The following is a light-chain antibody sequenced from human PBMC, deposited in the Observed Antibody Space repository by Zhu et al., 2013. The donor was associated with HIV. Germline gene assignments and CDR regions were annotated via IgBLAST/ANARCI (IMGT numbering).Light chain of an antibody. Sequence: DIQLTQSPSFLSGSVEDTVRITCRASQGINTYLAWYQQKPGKAPQLLIYSASSLHSGVPSRFSGSGSGTDFTLTISSLQPEDFATYFCQQTYSTPPVTFGGGTKVEI. CDR1: QGINTY. J-gene: IGKJ4*01. CDR3: QQTYSTPPVT. CDR2: SAS. V-gene: IGKV1-39*01.